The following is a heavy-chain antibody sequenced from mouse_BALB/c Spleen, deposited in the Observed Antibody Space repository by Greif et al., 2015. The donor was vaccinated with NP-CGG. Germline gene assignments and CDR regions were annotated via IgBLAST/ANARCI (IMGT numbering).Heavy chain of an antibody. CDR3: ARKGVLLRSEVYFDY. J-gene: IGHJ2*01. D-gene: IGHD1-1*01. V-gene: IGHV1-54*01. CDR2: INPGSGGT. CDR1: GYAFTNYL. Sequence: QVQLQQSGAELVRPGTSVKVSCKASGYAFTNYLIEWVKQRPGQGLEWIGVINPGSGGTNYNEKFKGKATLTADKSSSTAYMQLSSLTSDDSAVYFCARKGVLLRSEVYFDYWGQGTTLTVSS.